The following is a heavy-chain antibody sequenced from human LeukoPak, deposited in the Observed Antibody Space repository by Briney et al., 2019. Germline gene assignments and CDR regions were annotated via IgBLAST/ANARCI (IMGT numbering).Heavy chain of an antibody. Sequence: GGSLRLSCAASGFTVSTYWMHWVRQTPGKGLVWVSRIKPDGSSITYADSVKGRFTITRDNAKNTLYLQMNSLRAEDTAVYFCARDTGANHSPVVWGQGTLVTVSS. CDR3: ARDTGANHSPVV. J-gene: IGHJ4*02. V-gene: IGHV3-74*01. D-gene: IGHD4/OR15-4a*01. CDR1: GFTVSTYW. CDR2: IKPDGSSI.